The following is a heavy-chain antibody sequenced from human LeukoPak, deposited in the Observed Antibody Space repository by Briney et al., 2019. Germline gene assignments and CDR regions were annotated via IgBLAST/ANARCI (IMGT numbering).Heavy chain of an antibody. CDR3: ARRGAVIAVALFDY. J-gene: IGHJ4*02. CDR2: IYPGDSDT. V-gene: IGHV5-51*01. D-gene: IGHD6-19*01. Sequence: ESLKISCNGSGYSSTSYWIGWVRQMPGKGLEWMGIIYPGDSDTRYTPSCQGQVTISADKSISTAYLQWSSLTASDSAMYYCARRGAVIAVALFDYWGQGTLVTASS. CDR1: GYSSTSYW.